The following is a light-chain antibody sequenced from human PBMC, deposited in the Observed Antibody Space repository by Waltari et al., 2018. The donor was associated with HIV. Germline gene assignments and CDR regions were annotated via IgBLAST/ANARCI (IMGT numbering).Light chain of an antibody. CDR3: DSRDRSGSSYG. Sequence: SSDLTQDPAVSVALGETVRITCRGATLRNYYAAWYQQKPRQAPILVIYDSTTRPPGIPDRVSGSTSGRTASVTSTGAQAEDEADYYCDSRDRSGSSYGFGPGTYVTVL. V-gene: IGLV3-19*01. J-gene: IGLJ1*01. CDR2: DST. CDR1: TLRNYY.